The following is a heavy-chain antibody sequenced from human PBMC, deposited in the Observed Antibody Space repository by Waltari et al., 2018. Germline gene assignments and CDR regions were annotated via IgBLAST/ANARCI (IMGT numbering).Heavy chain of an antibody. Sequence: QLQLQESGPGRGKPSETLSLTCNVSGGSVTSNRHYWAWIRQPPGQGLEWIATVSYNGATYSSPALKSRFTVSRDTSKNHLSLKLGSVIAADTAVYYCATYIGASIGTAAFDVWGQGTMVTVSS. D-gene: IGHD5-12*01. CDR1: GGSVTSNRHY. J-gene: IGHJ3*01. V-gene: IGHV4-39*02. CDR3: ATYIGASIGTAAFDV. CDR2: VSYNGAT.